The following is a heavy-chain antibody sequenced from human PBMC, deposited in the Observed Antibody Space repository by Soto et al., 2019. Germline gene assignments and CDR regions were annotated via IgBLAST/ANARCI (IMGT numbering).Heavy chain of an antibody. CDR3: ARARATTSYYYYGMDV. CDR2: IDPSDSYT. CDR1: GYSFTSYW. J-gene: IGHJ6*02. V-gene: IGHV5-10-1*01. Sequence: PGESLKISCKGSGYSFTSYWISWVRQMPGKGLEWMGRIDPSDSYTNYSPSFQGHVTISADKSISTAYLQWSSLKASDTAMYYCARARATTSYYYYGMDVWGQGTTVTVSS. D-gene: IGHD1-1*01.